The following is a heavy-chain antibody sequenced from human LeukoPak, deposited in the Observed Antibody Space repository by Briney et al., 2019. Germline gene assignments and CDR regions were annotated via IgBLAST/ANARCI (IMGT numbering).Heavy chain of an antibody. J-gene: IGHJ4*02. V-gene: IGHV3-20*04. CDR2: INWNGSST. CDR3: ARDPRPVVTPTIFDY. CDR1: GFTFDDYG. Sequence: GGSLRLSCAASGFTFDDYGMSWVRQAPGKGLEWVSGINWNGSSTGYADSVKGRFTISRDNAKNSLYLQMNSLRAEDTALYYCARDPRPVVTPTIFDYWGQGTLVTVSS. D-gene: IGHD4-23*01.